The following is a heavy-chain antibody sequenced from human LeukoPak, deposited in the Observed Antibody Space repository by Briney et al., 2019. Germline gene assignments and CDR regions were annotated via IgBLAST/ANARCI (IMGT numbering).Heavy chain of an antibody. CDR1: GYTFTSHG. D-gene: IGHD5-18*01. J-gene: IGHJ6*03. CDR3: AREGIRNTAMDTYYYYYYYMDV. Sequence: GASVKVSCKASGYTFTSHGISWVRQAPGQGLEWMGWISAYNGNTNYAQKLQGRVTMTTDTSTSTAYMELRSLRSDDTAVYYCAREGIRNTAMDTYYYYYYYMDVWGKGTTVTVSS. V-gene: IGHV1-18*01. CDR2: ISAYNGNT.